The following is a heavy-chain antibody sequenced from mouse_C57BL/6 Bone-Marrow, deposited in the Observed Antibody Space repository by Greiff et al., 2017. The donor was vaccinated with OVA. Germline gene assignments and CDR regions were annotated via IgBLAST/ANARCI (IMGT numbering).Heavy chain of an antibody. J-gene: IGHJ2*01. Sequence: DVQLQESGPGLVKPSQSLSLTCSVTGYSITSGYYWNWIRQFPGNKLEWMGYISYDGSNNYNPSLKNRISITRDTSKNQFFLKWNSVTTEDTATYYCARVRVYYFDYWGQGTTLTVSS. CDR2: ISYDGSN. CDR3: ARVRVYYFDY. CDR1: GYSITSGYY. V-gene: IGHV3-6*01.